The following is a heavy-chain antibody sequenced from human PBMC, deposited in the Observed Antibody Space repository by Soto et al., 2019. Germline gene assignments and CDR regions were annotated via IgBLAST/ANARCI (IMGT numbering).Heavy chain of an antibody. CDR1: GGSISSSSYY. Sequence: PSETLSLTCTVSGGSISSSSYYWGWIRQPPGKGLEWIGSIYYSGSTYYNPSLKSRVTISVDTSKNQFSLKLSSVTAADTAVYYCARQRDIVLVLAAIDYWGQGTLVTVSS. D-gene: IGHD2-2*01. CDR2: IYYSGST. CDR3: ARQRDIVLVLAAIDY. J-gene: IGHJ4*02. V-gene: IGHV4-39*01.